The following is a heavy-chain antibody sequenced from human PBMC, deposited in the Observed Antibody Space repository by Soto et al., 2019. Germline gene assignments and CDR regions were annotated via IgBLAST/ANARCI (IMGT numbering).Heavy chain of an antibody. D-gene: IGHD1-7*01. J-gene: IGHJ4*02. Sequence: QAQVVESGGGVVQRGTSLRLSCAASGFTMSTHGMHWVRQAPGRGLEWLANIWYDGSNKFYAESVKGRFSISKDNSKNTLFLQMSSLGAEDTAVYYCAAATTWNFHFPYWGQGTQVTVSS. V-gene: IGHV3-33*03. CDR1: GFTMSTHG. CDR3: AAATTWNFHFPY. CDR2: IWYDGSNK.